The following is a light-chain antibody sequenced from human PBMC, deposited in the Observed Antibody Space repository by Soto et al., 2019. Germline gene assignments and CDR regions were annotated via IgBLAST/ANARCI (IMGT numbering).Light chain of an antibody. CDR2: WAS. J-gene: IGKJ1*01. V-gene: IGKV4-1*01. CDR1: QNNKNY. CDR3: QDYYSSWT. Sequence: DIVMIQSPASLTGSLGERATINCQSSQNNKNYLAWYQQKTGQPPKLLIDWASTRASGVPDRLSGSGSGTDFTLTIRSLKAEDVGIYYCQDYYSSWTFGQGTKVDIK.